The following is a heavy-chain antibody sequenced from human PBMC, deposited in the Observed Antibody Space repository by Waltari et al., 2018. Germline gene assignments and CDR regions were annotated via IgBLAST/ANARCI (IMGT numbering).Heavy chain of an antibody. V-gene: IGHV4-38-2*01. CDR1: GYSISSGYY. J-gene: IGHJ4*02. CDR3: ASSGSGSYRLPGY. Sequence: QVQLQESGPGLVKPSETLSLTCAVSGYSISSGYYWGWIRQPPGKGLEWIGSIYHRGSTYYNPSLKSRVTISVDTSKNQFSLKLSSVTAADTAVYYCASSGSGSYRLPGYWGQGTLVTVSS. CDR2: IYHRGST. D-gene: IGHD3-10*01.